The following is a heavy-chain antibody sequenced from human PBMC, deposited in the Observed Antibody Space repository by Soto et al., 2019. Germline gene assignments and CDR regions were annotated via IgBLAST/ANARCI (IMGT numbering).Heavy chain of an antibody. CDR1: GYTFTSYD. CDR2: MNPNSGNT. D-gene: IGHD1-7*01. V-gene: IGHV1-8*01. Sequence: ASVKVSCKASGYTFTSYDINWVRQATGQGLEWMGWMNPNSGNTGYAQKFQGRVTMTRNTSISTAYMELSSLRSEDTAVYYCARAGYNWNSYPCYGMDVWGQGTTVTVSS. CDR3: ARAGYNWNSYPCYGMDV. J-gene: IGHJ6*02.